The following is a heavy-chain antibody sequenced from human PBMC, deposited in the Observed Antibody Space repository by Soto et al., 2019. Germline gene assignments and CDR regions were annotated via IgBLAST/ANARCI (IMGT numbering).Heavy chain of an antibody. CDR1: GYTFTGYC. Sequence: ASVKVSCKASGYTFTGYCMHWVRQAPGQGLEWMGWINPNSGGTNYAQKFQGRVTMTRDTSISTAYMELSRLRSDDTAVYYCASWIYSSGSYYYYYGMDVWGQGTTVTVSS. CDR2: INPNSGGT. D-gene: IGHD6-19*01. V-gene: IGHV1-2*02. CDR3: ASWIYSSGSYYYYYGMDV. J-gene: IGHJ6*02.